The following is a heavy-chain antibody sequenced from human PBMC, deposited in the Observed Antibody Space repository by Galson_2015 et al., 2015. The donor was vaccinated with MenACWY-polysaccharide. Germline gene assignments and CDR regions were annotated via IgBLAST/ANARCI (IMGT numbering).Heavy chain of an antibody. CDR3: ARDHITEAPDFDY. J-gene: IGHJ4*02. CDR1: GFIFSSYW. Sequence: SLRLSCAASGFIFSSYWMSWVRQAPGKGLEWVANIKQDGSEKFYVDSVKGRFTISRDNAKNSLFLQMNSLRAEDTAVYYCARDHITEAPDFDYWGQGTLVTVSS. D-gene: IGHD3-10*01. CDR2: IKQDGSEK. V-gene: IGHV3-7*01.